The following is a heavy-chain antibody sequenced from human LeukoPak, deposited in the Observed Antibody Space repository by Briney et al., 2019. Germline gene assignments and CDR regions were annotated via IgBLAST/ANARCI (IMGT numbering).Heavy chain of an antibody. J-gene: IGHJ2*01. V-gene: IGHV3-48*02. Sequence: GGSLRLSCAASGFIFSSYSMNWVRQAPGEGLEWVSYFSSSSNTIYYTDSVKGRFTISRDNAKNSLYLQMNSLRDEDTAVYYCARDAGYSSAWSHWYFDLWGRGTLVTVSS. CDR3: ARDAGYSSAWSHWYFDL. CDR1: GFIFSSYS. CDR2: FSSSSNTI. D-gene: IGHD6-19*01.